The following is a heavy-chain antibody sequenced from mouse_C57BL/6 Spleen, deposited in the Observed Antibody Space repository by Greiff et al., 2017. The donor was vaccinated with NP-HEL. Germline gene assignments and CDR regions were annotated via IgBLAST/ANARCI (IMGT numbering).Heavy chain of an antibody. V-gene: IGHV2-3*01. J-gene: IGHJ3*01. CDR2: IWGDGST. Sequence: QVQLVESGPGLVAPSQSLSITCTVSGFSLTSYGVSWVRQPPGKGLEWLGVIWGDGSTNYHSALISRLSISKDNSKSQVFSKLNSLQTDDTAKYYCAKPIYYYGSSWAWFAYWGQGTLVTVAA. CDR1: GFSLTSYG. CDR3: AKPIYYYGSSWAWFAY. D-gene: IGHD1-1*01.